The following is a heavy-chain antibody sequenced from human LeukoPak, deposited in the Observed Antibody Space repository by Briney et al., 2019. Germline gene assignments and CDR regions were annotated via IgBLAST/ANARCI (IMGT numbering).Heavy chain of an antibody. D-gene: IGHD4-17*01. Sequence: ASVKVSCKASGYTFTSHVISCVRQAPGHGGEWVGWISDYNGNTNYEQTLQGRVTMTTDTSTSTAYMELRSLRSDDTAVYYCARDYGKDWGQGTLVTVSS. CDR1: GYTFTSHV. J-gene: IGHJ4*02. V-gene: IGHV1-18*01. CDR3: ARDYGKD. CDR2: ISDYNGNT.